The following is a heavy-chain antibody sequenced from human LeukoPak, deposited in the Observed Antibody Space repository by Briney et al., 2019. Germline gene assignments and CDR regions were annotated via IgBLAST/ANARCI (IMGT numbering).Heavy chain of an antibody. V-gene: IGHV3-21*01. J-gene: IGHJ4*02. CDR3: ARDRRSGGEAGPDY. CDR1: GFTFSSYS. Sequence: GGSLRLSCAASGFTFSSYSMNWVRQAPGKGLEWVSSISSSSSYIYYADSVKGRFTISRDNAKNSLYLQMNILRAEDTAVYYCARDRRSGGEAGPDYWGQGTLVTVSS. D-gene: IGHD3-10*01. CDR2: ISSSSSYI.